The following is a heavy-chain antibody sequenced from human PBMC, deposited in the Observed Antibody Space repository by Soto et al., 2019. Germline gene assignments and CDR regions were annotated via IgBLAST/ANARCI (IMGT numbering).Heavy chain of an antibody. J-gene: IGHJ6*02. CDR3: AREIPGAEWLPSYYYCGMDV. Sequence: PGGSLRLSCAASGFTFSSYGMHWVRQAPGKGLEWVAVIWYDGSNKYYADSVKGRFTISRDNSKNTLYLQMDSLRAEDTAVYYCAREIPGAEWLPSYYYCGMDVWGQGTTVTVSS. CDR1: GFTFSSYG. CDR2: IWYDGSNK. D-gene: IGHD3-3*01. V-gene: IGHV3-33*01.